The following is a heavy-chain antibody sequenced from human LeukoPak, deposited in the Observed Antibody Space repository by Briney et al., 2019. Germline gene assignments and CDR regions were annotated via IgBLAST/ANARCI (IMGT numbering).Heavy chain of an antibody. Sequence: GASVKVSCKASGCTFSSYAISWVRQAPGQGLEWMGGIIPIFGTANYAQKFQGRVTITADKSTSTAYMELSSLRSEDTAVYYCARGFTMVRGVPSYGMDVWGKGTTVTVYS. D-gene: IGHD3-10*01. J-gene: IGHJ6*04. V-gene: IGHV1-69*06. CDR3: ARGFTMVRGVPSYGMDV. CDR2: IIPIFGTA. CDR1: GCTFSSYA.